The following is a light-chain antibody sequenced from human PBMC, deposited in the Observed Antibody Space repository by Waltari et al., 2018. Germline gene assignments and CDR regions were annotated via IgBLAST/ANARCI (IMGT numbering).Light chain of an antibody. Sequence: QSALTQPASVSGSPGQSITLSCTGTSSDVGAYNYVFWYQQHAVKAPKLMIYEVTKRPSGVSTRFSGSKAGNTASLTISGLQAEDEADYYCSSYTGRPIMVFGGGTKLTV. CDR3: SSYTGRPIMV. J-gene: IGLJ3*02. CDR2: EVT. CDR1: SSDVGAYNY. V-gene: IGLV2-14*01.